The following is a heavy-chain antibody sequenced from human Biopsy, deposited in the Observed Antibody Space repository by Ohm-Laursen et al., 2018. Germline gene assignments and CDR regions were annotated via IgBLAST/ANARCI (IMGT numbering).Heavy chain of an antibody. J-gene: IGHJ6*02. D-gene: IGHD3-22*01. CDR3: VRGVDYYDPYHYYALDV. CDR2: INHSGRT. V-gene: IGHV4-34*01. CDR1: GESFNGYY. Sequence: GTLSLTCPVYGESFNGYYWSWIRQTPGKGLEWIGEINHSGRTNYNPSLKSRVTISVDTSKNQFSLKVRSVTAADTAMYYCVRGVDYYDPYHYYALDVWGQGTTVTVSS.